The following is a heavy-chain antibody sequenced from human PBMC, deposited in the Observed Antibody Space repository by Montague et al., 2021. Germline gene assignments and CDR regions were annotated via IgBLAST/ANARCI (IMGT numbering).Heavy chain of an antibody. J-gene: IGHJ5*02. CDR3: ARGWQKLFDP. Sequence: CAISGDSVASKEATWKWDRQTPSRGLEWMGGTYYRSKWYNEYAISVKSRITVNPDTSKNQFSLLLNSVTPEDTAVYYCARGWQKLFDPWGQGTLVTVSS. D-gene: IGHD5-24*01. CDR2: TYYRSKWYN. CDR1: GDSVASKEAT. V-gene: IGHV6-1*01.